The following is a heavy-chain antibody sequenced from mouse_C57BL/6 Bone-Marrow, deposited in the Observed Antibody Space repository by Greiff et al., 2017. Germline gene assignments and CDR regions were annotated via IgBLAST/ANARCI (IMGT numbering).Heavy chain of an antibody. D-gene: IGHD1-1*01. J-gene: IGHJ2*01. CDR1: GYTFTSYW. CDR2: IDPSDSYT. CDR3: ARRLDYYGSADY. V-gene: IGHV1-69*01. Sequence: VQLQQPGAELVMPGASVKLSCKASGYTFTSYWMHWVKQRPGQGLEWIGEIDPSDSYTNYNQKFKGKSTLTVDKSSSTAYMQLSSLTSEDSAVYYCARRLDYYGSADYWGQGTTLTVSS.